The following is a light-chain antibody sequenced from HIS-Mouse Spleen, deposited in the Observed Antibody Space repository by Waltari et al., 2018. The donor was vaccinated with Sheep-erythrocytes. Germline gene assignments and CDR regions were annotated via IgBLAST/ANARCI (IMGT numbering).Light chain of an antibody. CDR1: KLGDKY. CDR3: QAWDSSTVV. Sequence: SYELTQPPSVSVSPGQTASITCSGDKLGDKYACWYQQKPGQSPVLVIYQDSKRPSGIPERFSGSNSGTTATLTISGTQAMDEADYYGQAWDSSTVVFGGGTKLTVL. V-gene: IGLV3-1*01. CDR2: QDS. J-gene: IGLJ2*01.